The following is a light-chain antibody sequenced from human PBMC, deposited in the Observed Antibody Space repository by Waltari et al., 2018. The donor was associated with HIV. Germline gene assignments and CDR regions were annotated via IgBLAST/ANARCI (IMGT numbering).Light chain of an antibody. CDR2: DAS. V-gene: IGKV1-33*01. Sequence: DIQMTQSPSSLSAFVGDRVTITCQASQGIRNYLNWYQVKPGKAPKLLIYDASKLERGVPSNFSGSGSGTHFTFTISSLQPGDIAIYYWQQYHVLKTFGQGTKVEIK. CDR3: QQYHVLKT. CDR1: QGIRNY. J-gene: IGKJ1*01.